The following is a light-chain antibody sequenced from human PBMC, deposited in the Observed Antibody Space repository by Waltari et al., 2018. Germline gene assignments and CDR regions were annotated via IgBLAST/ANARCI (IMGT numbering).Light chain of an antibody. J-gene: IGKJ2*01. V-gene: IGKV4-1*01. CDR1: QSLLWSFNNNNY. CDR2: WAS. Sequence: DIVMTQSPDSLAVSLGERATINCKSSQSLLWSFNNNNYLAWYQQKPGQPPKLLIHWASTRESWVPDRFSGSGSGADFTLTISSLQAEDVAVYYCQQYYSTPPTFGQGTKLEIK. CDR3: QQYYSTPPT.